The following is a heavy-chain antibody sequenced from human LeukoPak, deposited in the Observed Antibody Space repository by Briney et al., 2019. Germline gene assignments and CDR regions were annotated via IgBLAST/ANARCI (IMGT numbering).Heavy chain of an antibody. Sequence: PSETLSLTCTVSGGSISSHYWSWIRQPPGKGLEWIGYIYYSGSTNYNPSLKSRVTISVDTSKNQFSLKLSSVTAADTAVYYCARHGGSGWYSGWFDPWGQGTLVTVSS. CDR3: ARHGGSGWYSGWFDP. D-gene: IGHD6-19*01. CDR2: IYYSGST. CDR1: GGSISSHY. J-gene: IGHJ5*02. V-gene: IGHV4-59*11.